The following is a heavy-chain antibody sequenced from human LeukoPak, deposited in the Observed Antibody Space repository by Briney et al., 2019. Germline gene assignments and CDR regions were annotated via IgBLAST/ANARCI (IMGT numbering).Heavy chain of an antibody. CDR2: IYYSGSP. CDR1: GGSISSGGYS. J-gene: IGHJ4*02. V-gene: IGHV4-61*08. CDR3: ARHSHYDFWSGYYPSVDY. D-gene: IGHD3-3*01. Sequence: TSETLSLTCAVSGGSISSGGYSGSWIRQPPGKGLEWIGYIYYSGSPNYNPSLKSRVTISVDTSKNQFSLKLSSVTAADTAVYYCARHSHYDFWSGYYPSVDYWGQGTLVTVSS.